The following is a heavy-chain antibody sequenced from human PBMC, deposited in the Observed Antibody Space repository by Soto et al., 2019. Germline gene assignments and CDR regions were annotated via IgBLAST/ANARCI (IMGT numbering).Heavy chain of an antibody. CDR1: GFTFSSYG. CDR3: AKDESWCSGGSCSENPPMDV. D-gene: IGHD2-15*01. CDR2: ISYDGSNK. J-gene: IGHJ6*02. Sequence: QVQLVESGGGVVQPGRSLRLSCAASGFTFSSYGMHWVRQAPGKGLEWVAVISYDGSNKYYADSVKGRFTISRDNSKNTLYLQMNSLRAEDTAVYYCAKDESWCSGGSCSENPPMDVWGQGTTVTVSS. V-gene: IGHV3-30*18.